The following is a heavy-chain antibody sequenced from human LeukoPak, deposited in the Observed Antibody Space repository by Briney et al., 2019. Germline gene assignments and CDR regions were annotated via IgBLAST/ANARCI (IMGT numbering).Heavy chain of an antibody. CDR3: ASPVKYSYDF. D-gene: IGHD3/OR15-3a*01. CDR2: ISGSGGST. J-gene: IGHJ4*02. V-gene: IGHV3-23*01. CDR1: GFTFNNYA. Sequence: GGSLRLSCAASGFTFNNYAMSWVRQAPGKGLEWVSAISGSGGSTFYADSVKGRFTISRDNSKNTLYLQMTTLGAEDTAVYYCASPVKYSYDFWGQGTLVTVSS.